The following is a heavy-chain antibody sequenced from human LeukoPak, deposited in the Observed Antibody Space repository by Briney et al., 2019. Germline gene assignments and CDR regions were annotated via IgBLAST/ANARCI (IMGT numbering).Heavy chain of an antibody. CDR3: AKDRLYDSSGYYPIFDY. CDR2: ISGSGGST. J-gene: IGHJ4*02. Sequence: GGSLRLSCAASGFTFSSYAMSWVRQAPGKGLEWVSAISGSGGSTYYADSVKGRFTISRDNSKNTLYLQMNSLRAEDTAVYYCAKDRLYDSSGYYPIFDYWGQGTLVTVSS. D-gene: IGHD3-22*01. V-gene: IGHV3-23*01. CDR1: GFTFSSYA.